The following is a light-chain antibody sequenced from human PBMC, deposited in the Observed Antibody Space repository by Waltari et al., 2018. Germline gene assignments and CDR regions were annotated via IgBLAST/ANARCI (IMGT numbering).Light chain of an antibody. Sequence: QSALTQPRSGSGSPGQSVTIPCTGTSSDVGGYNYVSWYQQHPGKAPKLIIYDVTTRPSGVPDRLSGSKSGNTASLTISGLQAEDEADYYCCSYAARYTFVFGTGTKVTVL. CDR1: SSDVGGYNY. V-gene: IGLV2-11*01. J-gene: IGLJ1*01. CDR3: CSYAARYTFV. CDR2: DVT.